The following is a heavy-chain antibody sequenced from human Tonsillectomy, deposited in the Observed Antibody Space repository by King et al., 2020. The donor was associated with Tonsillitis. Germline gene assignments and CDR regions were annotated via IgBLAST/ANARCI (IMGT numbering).Heavy chain of an antibody. CDR2: IGNDGKKK. D-gene: IGHD4-17*01. CDR3: AKSVRADYSDTYDALEM. J-gene: IGHJ3*02. CDR1: GFPFSKYG. V-gene: IGHV3-30*02. Sequence: VQLVESGGGVVQPGGSLRLSCAASGFPFSKYGIYWVRQAPGKGPEWVTSIGNDGKKKYYGDSVKGRFTISRDNSKNTIYVKMNGLTVEDKAVYYCAKSVRADYSDTYDALEMWGQGTMVTVSS.